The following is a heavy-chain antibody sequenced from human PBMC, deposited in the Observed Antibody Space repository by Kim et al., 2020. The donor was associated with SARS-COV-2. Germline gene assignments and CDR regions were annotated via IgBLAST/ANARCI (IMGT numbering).Heavy chain of an antibody. V-gene: IGHV3-73*01. Sequence: GGSLRLSCAASGFTFSGSAMHWVRQASGKGLEWVGRIRSKANSYATAYAASVKGRFTISRDDSKNTAYLQMNSLKTEDTAVYYCTRLSVVPAATLYYYYYMDVWGKGTTVTVSS. CDR1: GFTFSGSA. CDR2: IRSKANSYAT. D-gene: IGHD2-2*01. J-gene: IGHJ6*03. CDR3: TRLSVVPAATLYYYYYMDV.